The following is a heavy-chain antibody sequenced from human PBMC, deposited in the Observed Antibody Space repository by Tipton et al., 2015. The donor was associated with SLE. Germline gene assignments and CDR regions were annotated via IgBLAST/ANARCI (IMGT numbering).Heavy chain of an antibody. CDR3: ARDGSGYYHFDY. V-gene: IGHV4-4*08. CDR2: SYSSGTT. J-gene: IGHJ4*02. Sequence: TLSLTCTVSGGSINGYYWSWIRQSPGKGLEWIGYSYSSGTTSYNPSFKSRVTMSVDASKNQISLNLGSVTAADTAVYYCARDGSGYYHFDYWGRGAQVTVSS. CDR1: GGSINGYY. D-gene: IGHD3-22*01.